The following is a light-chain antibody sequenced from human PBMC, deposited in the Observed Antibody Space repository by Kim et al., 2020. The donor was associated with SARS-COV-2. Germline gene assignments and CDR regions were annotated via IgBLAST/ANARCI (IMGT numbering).Light chain of an antibody. V-gene: IGLV1-47*01. CDR2: RNN. CDR3: AAWDDSLSGPRV. CDR1: SSNIVSNY. Sequence: QRVTISCSGSSSNIVSNYVYWYQQLPGTAPKLLIYRNNQRPSGVPDRFSGSKSGTSASLAISGLRSEDEADYYCAAWDDSLSGPRVFGGGTQLTVL. J-gene: IGLJ2*01.